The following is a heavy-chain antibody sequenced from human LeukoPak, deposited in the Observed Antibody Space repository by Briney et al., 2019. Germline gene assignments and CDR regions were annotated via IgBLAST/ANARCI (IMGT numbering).Heavy chain of an antibody. J-gene: IGHJ4*02. CDR3: AKVLGYYDSSGYYQEGGFDY. Sequence: GGSLRLSCAASGFTFDDYAMHWVRQAPGKGLEWGSLIRGHGGSTYSADSAKGRCTISRDKSKNSLYLQMNSLRTEDPALYYCAKVLGYYDSSGYYQEGGFDYWGQGTLVTVSS. D-gene: IGHD3-22*01. CDR1: GFTFDDYA. CDR2: IRGHGGST. V-gene: IGHV3-43*02.